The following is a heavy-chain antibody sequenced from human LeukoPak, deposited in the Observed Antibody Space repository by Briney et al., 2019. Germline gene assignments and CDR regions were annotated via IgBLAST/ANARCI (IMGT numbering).Heavy chain of an antibody. Sequence: GGSLRLSCAASGFTFDDYGMSWVRQAPGKGLEWVSGINWNGGSTGYADSVKGRFTISRDNAKNSLYLQMNSLRAEDTALYYCARSHGGYVPFNFDYWGQGTLVTVSS. CDR2: INWNGGST. CDR3: ARSHGGYVPFNFDY. D-gene: IGHD5-12*01. V-gene: IGHV3-20*04. CDR1: GFTFDDYG. J-gene: IGHJ4*02.